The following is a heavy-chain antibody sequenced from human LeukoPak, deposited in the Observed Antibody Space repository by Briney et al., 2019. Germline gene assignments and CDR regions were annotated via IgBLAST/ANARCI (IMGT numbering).Heavy chain of an antibody. V-gene: IGHV4-61*01. CDR3: AREGPSFWSGPDYGMDV. D-gene: IGHD3-3*01. CDR1: GGSVSSGSYY. J-gene: IGHJ6*02. CDR2: IYYSGST. Sequence: SETLSLTCTVSGGSVSSGSYYWSWIRQPPGKGLEWIGYIYYSGSTNYNPSLKSRVTISVDTSKNQFSLKLSSVAAADTAVYYCAREGPSFWSGPDYGMDVWGQGTTVTVSS.